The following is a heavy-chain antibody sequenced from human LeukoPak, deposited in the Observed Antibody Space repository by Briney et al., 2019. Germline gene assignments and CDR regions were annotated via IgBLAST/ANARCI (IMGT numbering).Heavy chain of an antibody. CDR3: ARNRNSAVLSRMWLDP. Sequence: SETLSLTCSVSGGSISSYSWPWFRKPPGKGRGGIGTIDYTGTTNYNPSLKSRVTISIDTSNNQFSLSLRSVTAADTAVYYCARNRNSAVLSRMWLDPWGRGALLIVSS. J-gene: IGHJ5*02. CDR2: IDYTGTT. V-gene: IGHV4-59*08. CDR1: GGSISSYS. D-gene: IGHD2-2*01.